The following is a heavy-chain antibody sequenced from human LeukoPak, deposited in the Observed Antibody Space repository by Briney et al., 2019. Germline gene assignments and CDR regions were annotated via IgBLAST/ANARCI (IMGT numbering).Heavy chain of an antibody. J-gene: IGHJ6*02. CDR2: IYYSGST. Sequence: SETLSLTCXXSGGSISSSSYYWGWIRQPPGKGLEWIGSIYYSGSTYYNPSLKSRVTISVDTSKNQFSLKLSSVTAADTAVYYCARRLRNPLYYYYGMDVWGQGTTVTVSS. CDR1: GGSISSSSYY. CDR3: ARRLRNPLYYYYGMDV. D-gene: IGHD2-15*01. V-gene: IGHV4-39*01.